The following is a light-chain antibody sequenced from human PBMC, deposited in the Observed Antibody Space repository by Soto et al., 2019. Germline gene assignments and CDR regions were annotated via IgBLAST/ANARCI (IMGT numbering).Light chain of an antibody. J-gene: IGLJ3*02. CDR3: ETWYSNTHKV. V-gene: IGLV4-60*02. CDR1: SGHSTYI. CDR2: LDRSGSY. Sequence: QSVLTQSSSASASLGSSVKLTCILSSGHSTYIIAWHQQQPGKAPRFLMTLDRSGSYNRGSGVPDRFSGSSSGADRYLTISKLQFEDEGDSYCETWYSNTHKVFGGGTQLSVL.